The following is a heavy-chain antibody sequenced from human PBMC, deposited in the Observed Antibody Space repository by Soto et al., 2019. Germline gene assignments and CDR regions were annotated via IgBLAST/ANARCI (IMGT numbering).Heavy chain of an antibody. D-gene: IGHD4-17*01. V-gene: IGHV3-23*01. CDR1: GFTLSNYA. CDR3: ARGQRALITYGPFDP. CDR2: FSGTGGYT. J-gene: IGHJ5*02. Sequence: PGRSLRLSCAPSGFTLSNYARSWVRRAPGKGLEWVSTFSGTGGYTSYTDSVKGRFTISRDESKNTLFLHMNSLRAADTAVYYCARGQRALITYGPFDPWGQGTLVTVSS.